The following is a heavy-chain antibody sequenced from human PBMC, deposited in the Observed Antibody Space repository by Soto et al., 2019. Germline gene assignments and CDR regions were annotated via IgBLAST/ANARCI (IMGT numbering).Heavy chain of an antibody. J-gene: IGHJ2*01. CDR2: IHYTGTT. D-gene: IGHD3-10*01. V-gene: IGHV4-59*01. CDR1: SGSISTYS. CDR3: ERDRGGMGRYFDL. Sequence: QVRLQESGPGMVKPSETLSLTCIVSSGSISTYSWSWIRQSPGKGLEWMANIHYTGTTNYNPSLKKRLTMSIYTSKNQFSFRLTSVTAADTAVYFCERDRGGMGRYFDLWGRGTLVAVSS.